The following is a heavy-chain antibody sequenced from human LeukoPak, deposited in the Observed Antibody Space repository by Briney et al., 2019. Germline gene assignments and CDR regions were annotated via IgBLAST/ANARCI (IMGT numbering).Heavy chain of an antibody. CDR3: AKDTSKYGGNYDY. Sequence: GGSLRLSCAASGFTVSSNYMSWVRQAPGKGLEWVSGISWNSGSIGYADSVKGRFTISRDNAKNSLYLQMNSLRAEDTALYYCAKDTSKYGGNYDYWGQGTLVTVSS. CDR2: ISWNSGSI. J-gene: IGHJ4*02. V-gene: IGHV3-9*01. D-gene: IGHD4-23*01. CDR1: GFTVSSNY.